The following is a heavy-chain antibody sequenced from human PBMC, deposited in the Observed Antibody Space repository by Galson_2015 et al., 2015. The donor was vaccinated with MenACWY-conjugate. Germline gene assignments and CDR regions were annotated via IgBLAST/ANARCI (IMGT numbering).Heavy chain of an antibody. CDR1: GFTFSSYG. J-gene: IGHJ4*02. CDR3: AKGYDYEGY. Sequence: SLRLSCAASGFTFSSYGMHWVRQAPGKGLEWVAVISYDGSKKYYADSVKGRFTISRDNSKNTLYLQMNSLRAEDTAVYYCAKGYDYEGYWGQGTLVTVSS. V-gene: IGHV3-30*18. CDR2: ISYDGSKK. D-gene: IGHD5-12*01.